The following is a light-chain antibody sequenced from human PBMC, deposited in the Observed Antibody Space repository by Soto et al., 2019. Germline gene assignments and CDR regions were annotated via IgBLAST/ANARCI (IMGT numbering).Light chain of an antibody. CDR1: SSDVGGYNS. J-gene: IGLJ1*01. CDR2: DVS. Sequence: QSVLTQPASVSGSPGQSITISCTGTSSDVGGYNSVSWSQQYPGKAPRLVIYDVSDRPSGVSNRISGSKSGNTASLTISGLQAEDEADYYCNSYTSSGTYVFGTGTKVTVL. CDR3: NSYTSSGTYV. V-gene: IGLV2-14*01.